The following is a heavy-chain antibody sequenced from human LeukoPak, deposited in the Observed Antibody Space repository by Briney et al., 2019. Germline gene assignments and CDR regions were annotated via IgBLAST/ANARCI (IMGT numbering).Heavy chain of an antibody. D-gene: IGHD3-16*01. V-gene: IGHV3-23*01. CDR1: GFTFSSYA. Sequence: GGSLRLSCAASGFTFSSYAMSWVRQAPGKGLEWVSAISGSGDNTYSAGSVKGRFTISRDNSKNTLYLQMNSLRAEDTAIYYCANDLPGRVWFDYWGQGTLVTVSS. CDR2: ISGSGDNT. J-gene: IGHJ4*02. CDR3: ANDLPGRVWFDY.